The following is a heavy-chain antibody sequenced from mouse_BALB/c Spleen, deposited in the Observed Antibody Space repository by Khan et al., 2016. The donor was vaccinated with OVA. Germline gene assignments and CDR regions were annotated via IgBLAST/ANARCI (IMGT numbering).Heavy chain of an antibody. D-gene: IGHD1-1*01. CDR1: GFSLTGYG. V-gene: IGHV2-6-7*01. CDR2: IWGDGGT. Sequence: VQLQESGPGLVAPSQSLSITCTVSGFSLTGYGVNWVRQPPGKGLEWLGMIWGDGGTDYNSALKSRLSISRDNSKSQVFLKMNSLQTDDTARYYCASAYYYGRALDYWGQGTSVTVSS. CDR3: ASAYYYGRALDY. J-gene: IGHJ4*01.